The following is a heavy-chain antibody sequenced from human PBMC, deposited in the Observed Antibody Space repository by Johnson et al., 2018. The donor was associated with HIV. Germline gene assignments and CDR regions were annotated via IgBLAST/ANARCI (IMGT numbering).Heavy chain of an antibody. D-gene: IGHD6-13*01. CDR2: IQSITVGGTK. J-gene: IGHJ3*02. Sequence: MLLVESGGGGVQPGRSLRLSCAASGFTFRNAWMSWVRQAPGKWLEWVGRIQSITVGGTKDYAGTVKGRFTISRDVSKNTLNLQMNSLKDEDTSVYYWSKDGYRSTWYVSFDIWGRGTMVTVSS. CDR3: SKDGYRSTWYVSFDI. V-gene: IGHV3-15*01. CDR1: GFTFRNAW.